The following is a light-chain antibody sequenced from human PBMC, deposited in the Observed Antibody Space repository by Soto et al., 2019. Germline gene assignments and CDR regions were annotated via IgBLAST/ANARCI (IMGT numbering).Light chain of an antibody. V-gene: IGLV2-14*01. CDR3: TSYTGSITLV. Sequence: QSVLTQPASVSGSPGQSITISCTGTNSDVGGYNYVSWFQQHPGKVPRLIIFEVSNRPSGVSNRFSGSKSGNTASLTISGLQAEDEADYYCTSYTGSITLVFGGGTKVTVL. J-gene: IGLJ2*01. CDR2: EVS. CDR1: NSDVGGYNY.